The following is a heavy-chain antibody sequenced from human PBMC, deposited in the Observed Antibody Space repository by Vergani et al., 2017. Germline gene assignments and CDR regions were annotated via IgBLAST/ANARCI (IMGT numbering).Heavy chain of an antibody. CDR2: IYPGDSDT. J-gene: IGHJ4*02. CDR3: ARQARYYDSSGYLISWVTRYFDY. V-gene: IGHV5-51*01. Sequence: EVQLVQSGAEVKKPGESLKISCKGSGYSFTSYWIGWVRQMPGKGLEWMGIIYPGDSDTRYSPSFQGQVTISADKSISTAYLQWSSLKASDTAMYYCARQARYYDSSGYLISWVTRYFDYWGQGTLVTVSS. CDR1: GYSFTSYW. D-gene: IGHD3-22*01.